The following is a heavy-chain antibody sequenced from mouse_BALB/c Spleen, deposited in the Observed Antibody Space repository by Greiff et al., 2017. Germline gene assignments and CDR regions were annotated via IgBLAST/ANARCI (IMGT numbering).Heavy chain of an antibody. Sequence: VQLQQSGPGLVKPSQSLSLTCSVTGYSITSGYYWNWIRQFPGNKLEWMGYISYDGSNNYNPSLKNRISITRDTSKNQFFLKLNSVTTEDTATYYCARGDYDEFAYWGQGTLVTVSA. CDR2: ISYDGSN. CDR3: ARGDYDEFAY. J-gene: IGHJ3*01. V-gene: IGHV3-6*02. D-gene: IGHD2-4*01. CDR1: GYSITSGYY.